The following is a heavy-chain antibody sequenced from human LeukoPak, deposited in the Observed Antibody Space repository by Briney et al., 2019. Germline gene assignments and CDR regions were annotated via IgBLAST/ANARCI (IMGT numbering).Heavy chain of an antibody. D-gene: IGHD3-22*01. Sequence: GGSLRLSCAASGFTFSTYAMSWVRQAPGQGLEWVSAISDNGLSTYYADSVKGRFTISRDNSKNTLSLQMNSLRAEDTAVYYCAKARSGGYYDWGQGTLVTVSS. V-gene: IGHV3-23*01. CDR2: ISDNGLST. CDR3: AKARSGGYYD. J-gene: IGHJ4*02. CDR1: GFTFSTYA.